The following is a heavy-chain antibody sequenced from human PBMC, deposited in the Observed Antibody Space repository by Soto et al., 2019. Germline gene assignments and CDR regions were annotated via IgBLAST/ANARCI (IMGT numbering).Heavy chain of an antibody. CDR2: INPNSGGT. V-gene: IGHV1-2*02. Sequence: PGQGLEWMGWINPNSGGTNYAQKFQGRVTMTRDTSISTAYMELSRLRSDDTAVYYCAREGVTTIFGVVIIRGMDVWGQGTTVTVSS. CDR3: AREGVTTIFGVVIIRGMDV. D-gene: IGHD3-3*01. J-gene: IGHJ6*02.